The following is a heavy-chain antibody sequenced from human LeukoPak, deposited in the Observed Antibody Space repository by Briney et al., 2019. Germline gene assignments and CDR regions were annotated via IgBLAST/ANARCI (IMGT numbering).Heavy chain of an antibody. D-gene: IGHD3-9*01. CDR2: INPNSGGT. CDR3: ARSPHILTGENFDY. CDR1: GYTFTSYD. Sequence: ASVKVSCKASGYTFTSYDINWVRQVTGQGLEWMGWINPNSGGTNYAQKFQGRVTMTRDTSITTAYMEMSRLRSDDTALYYCARSPHILTGENFDYWGQGTLVTVSS. V-gene: IGHV1-2*02. J-gene: IGHJ4*02.